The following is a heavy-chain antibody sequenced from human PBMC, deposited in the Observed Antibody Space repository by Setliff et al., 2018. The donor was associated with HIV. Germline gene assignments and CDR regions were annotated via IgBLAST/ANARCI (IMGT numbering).Heavy chain of an antibody. CDR2: IIPIFDTG. V-gene: IGHV1-69*13. CDR3: SRDTGRWLHPTPLGY. J-gene: IGHJ4*02. D-gene: IGHD6-19*01. Sequence: GGSVKVSCKTSGDSFSSLGFTWVRQAPGHGLELMGKIIPIFDTGNTAQKFQGSVTITGDESTSTIYLELSILRLEDTAIYYCSRDTGRWLHPTPLGYRAQGTLVTVSS. CDR1: GDSFSSLG.